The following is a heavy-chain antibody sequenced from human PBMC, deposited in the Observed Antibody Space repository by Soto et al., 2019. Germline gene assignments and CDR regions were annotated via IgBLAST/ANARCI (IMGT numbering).Heavy chain of an antibody. Sequence: SETLSLTCTVSGGSISSYYWSWIRQPPGKGLEWIGYIFYSGSTNYNPSLKSRVTLSIDTSKNQLSLKLSSVTAADTAVYYCARDGRAVAGFYYGMDVWGQGTTVTVSS. J-gene: IGHJ6*02. V-gene: IGHV4-59*01. D-gene: IGHD6-19*01. CDR3: ARDGRAVAGFYYGMDV. CDR2: IFYSGST. CDR1: GGSISSYY.